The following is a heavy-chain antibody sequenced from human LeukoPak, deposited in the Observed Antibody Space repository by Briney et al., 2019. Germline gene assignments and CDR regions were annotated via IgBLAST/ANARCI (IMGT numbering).Heavy chain of an antibody. D-gene: IGHD3-10*01. J-gene: IGHJ4*02. CDR3: ASYGSGSYFGFSY. V-gene: IGHV4-30-4*01. CDR2: IYYSGST. Sequence: SQTLSLTCTVSGGSISSGDYYWSWIRQPPRKGLEWIGYIYYSGSTYYNPSLKSRVTISVDTSKNQFSLKLSSVTAADTAVYYCASYGSGSYFGFSYWGQGTLVTVSS. CDR1: GGSISSGDYY.